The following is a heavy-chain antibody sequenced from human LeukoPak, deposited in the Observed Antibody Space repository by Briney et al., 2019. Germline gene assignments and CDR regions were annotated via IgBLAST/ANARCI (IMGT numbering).Heavy chain of an antibody. D-gene: IGHD6-19*01. V-gene: IGHV4-34*01. CDR2: INHSGST. CDR3: ARARTGYSSGWFVGH. CDR1: GGSFSGYY. Sequence: SETLSLTCAVYGGSFSGYYWSWIRQPPGKGLEWIGEINHSGSTNYNPSLKSRVTISVDTSKNQFSLKLSSVTAADTAVYYCARARTGYSSGWFVGHWGQGTLVTVSS. J-gene: IGHJ4*02.